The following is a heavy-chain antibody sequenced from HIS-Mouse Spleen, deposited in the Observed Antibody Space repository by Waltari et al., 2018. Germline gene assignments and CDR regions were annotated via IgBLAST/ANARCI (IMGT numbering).Heavy chain of an antibody. D-gene: IGHD2-15*01. CDR1: GFTFSSYA. Sequence: QVQLVESGGGVFQPGRSLRLSCAASGFTFSSYAMHWVRQAPGKGLEWGAVLYKDGSNKSYADSVKGRFPISRDNSKNTLYLQMNSLRAEDTAVYYCARGFRWHDAFDIWGQGTMVTVSS. CDR2: LYKDGSNK. J-gene: IGHJ3*02. V-gene: IGHV3-30-3*01. CDR3: ARGFRWHDAFDI.